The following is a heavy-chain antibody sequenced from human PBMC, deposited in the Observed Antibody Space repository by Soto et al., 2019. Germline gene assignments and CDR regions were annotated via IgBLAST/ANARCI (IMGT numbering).Heavy chain of an antibody. V-gene: IGHV4-59*08. Sequence: QVQLQESGPGLVKPSETLSLTCTVSGGSISSYYWSWIRQPPGKGLEWIGYIYYSGSTNYNPSLKGRVTISVDTSKNQCSLKLSSVTAADTAVYYCARGSFSLAGTYYYMDVWGKGTTVTVSS. CDR2: IYYSGST. J-gene: IGHJ6*03. CDR1: GGSISSYY. CDR3: ARGSFSLAGTYYYMDV. D-gene: IGHD6-13*01.